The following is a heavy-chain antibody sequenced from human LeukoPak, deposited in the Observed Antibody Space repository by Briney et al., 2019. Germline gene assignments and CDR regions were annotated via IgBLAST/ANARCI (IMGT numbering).Heavy chain of an antibody. CDR3: ARTYGMATIGYFDY. D-gene: IGHD5-24*01. CDR1: GFTFSSYA. Sequence: GGSLRLSCAASGFTFSSYAMHWVRQAPGKGLEWVAVISYDGSNKYYADAVKDRFTISRDNSKNTLYLQMNSLRDEDTAVYYCARTYGMATIGYFDYWGQGTLVTVSS. CDR2: ISYDGSNK. V-gene: IGHV3-30*04. J-gene: IGHJ4*02.